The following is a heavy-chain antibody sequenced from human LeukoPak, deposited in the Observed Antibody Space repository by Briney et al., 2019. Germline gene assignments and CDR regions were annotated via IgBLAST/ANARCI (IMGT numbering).Heavy chain of an antibody. CDR1: GGSISSSSYY. Sequence: PSESLSLTCTVSGGSISSSSYYWGWIRQPPGKGLEWIGSIYYSGSTYYNPSLKSRVTISVDTSKNQFSLKLSSVTAADTAVYYCARGYYDILTGYYMQYYFDYWGQGTLVTVSS. CDR2: IYYSGST. CDR3: ARGYYDILTGYYMQYYFDY. V-gene: IGHV4-39*01. D-gene: IGHD3-9*01. J-gene: IGHJ4*02.